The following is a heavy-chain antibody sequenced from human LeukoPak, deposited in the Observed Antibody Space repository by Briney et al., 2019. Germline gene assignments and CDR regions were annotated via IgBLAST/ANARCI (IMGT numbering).Heavy chain of an antibody. D-gene: IGHD3-10*01. CDR2: ISAYNGNT. Sequence: ASVKVSCKGSGYTLTSYGISWVRQAPGQGLEWMGWISAYNGNTHYAQKLQGRVTMTTDTSTSTAYMELRSLRSDDTAVYYCARAYDYYYRWFDPWGQGTLVTVSS. V-gene: IGHV1-18*01. J-gene: IGHJ5*02. CDR3: ARAYDYYYRWFDP. CDR1: GYTLTSYG.